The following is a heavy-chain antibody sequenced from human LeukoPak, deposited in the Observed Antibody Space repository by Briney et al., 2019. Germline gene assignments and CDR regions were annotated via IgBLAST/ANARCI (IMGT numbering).Heavy chain of an antibody. CDR2: INPNSGGT. CDR3: ARVNQEYCSSTSCYEWTYYFDY. J-gene: IGHJ4*02. V-gene: IGHV1-2*02. CDR1: GYTFTGYY. Sequence: ASVKVSCKASGYTFTGYYMHWVRQAPGQGLEWMGWINPNSGGTNYAQKFQGRVTMTRDTSISTAYMELSRLRSDDTAVYYCARVNQEYCSSTSCYEWTYYFDYWGQGTLVTVSS. D-gene: IGHD2-2*01.